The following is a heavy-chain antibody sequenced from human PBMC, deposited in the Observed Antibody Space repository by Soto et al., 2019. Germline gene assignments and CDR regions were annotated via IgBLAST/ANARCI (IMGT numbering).Heavy chain of an antibody. D-gene: IGHD5-12*01. V-gene: IGHV4-61*01. CDR2: IYYSGST. CDR3: AREGYSGYDYYYYYGMDV. CDR1: GGSVSSGSYY. Sequence: KTSETLSLTCTVSGGSVSSGSYYWSWIRQPPGKGLEWIGYIYYSGSTNYNPSLKSRVTISVDTSKNQFSLKLSSVTAADTAVYYCAREGYSGYDYYYYYGMDVWGQGTTVTVS. J-gene: IGHJ6*02.